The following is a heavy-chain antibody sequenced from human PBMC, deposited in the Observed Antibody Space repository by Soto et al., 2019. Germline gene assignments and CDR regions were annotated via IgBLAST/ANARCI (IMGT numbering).Heavy chain of an antibody. D-gene: IGHD1-26*01. V-gene: IGHV1-69*06. CDR1: GGTFSSYA. CDR3: AREGGVGATTGWD. CDR2: IIPIFGTA. Sequence: QVQLVQSGAEVKKPGSSVKVSCKASGGTFSSYAISWVRQAPGQGLEWMGGIIPIFGTANYAQKFQGRVTLTADISTSTAYMGLGSLRSGDTAVYYCAREGGVGATTGWDWGQGTLVTVSS. J-gene: IGHJ4*02.